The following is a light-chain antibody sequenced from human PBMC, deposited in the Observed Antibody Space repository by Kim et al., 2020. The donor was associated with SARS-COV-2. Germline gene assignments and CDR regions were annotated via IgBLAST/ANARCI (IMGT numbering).Light chain of an antibody. Sequence: EIVMTQSPATLSVSPGERATLSCRASQSVNSNLAWYQQKPGQAPRLLIYGASTRATDIPDRFSGSGSGTEFTLIISNLHSEDIAVYYCQQYDTWPPYTSGQGTKLEL. CDR3: QQYDTWPPYT. J-gene: IGKJ2*01. V-gene: IGKV3-15*01. CDR1: QSVNSN. CDR2: GAS.